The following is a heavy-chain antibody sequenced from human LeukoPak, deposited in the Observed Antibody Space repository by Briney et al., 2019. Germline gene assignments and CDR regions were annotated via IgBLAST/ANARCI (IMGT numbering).Heavy chain of an antibody. CDR3: ARGGGSYRG. D-gene: IGHD1-26*01. CDR1: GGSFSGYY. J-gene: IGHJ3*01. Sequence: SETLSLTCAVYGGSFSGYYWSWIHQPPGKGLEWIGEINHSGSTNYNPSLKSRVTISVDTSKNQFSLKLSSVTAADTAVYYCARGGGSYRGWGQGTMVTVSS. CDR2: INHSGST. V-gene: IGHV4-34*01.